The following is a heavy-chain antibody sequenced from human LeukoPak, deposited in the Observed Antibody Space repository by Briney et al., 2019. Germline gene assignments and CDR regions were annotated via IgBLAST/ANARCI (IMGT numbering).Heavy chain of an antibody. Sequence: PGGSLRLSCAASGFTFSSYAMSWVRQAPGKGLEWVPAISGSGGSTYYADSVKGRFTISRDNSKNTLYLQMNSLRAEDTAVYYCAKDLEQGPAAVTTFYWGQGTLVTVSS. CDR3: AKDLEQGPAAVTTFY. J-gene: IGHJ4*02. CDR1: GFTFSSYA. V-gene: IGHV3-23*01. D-gene: IGHD4-17*01. CDR2: ISGSGGST.